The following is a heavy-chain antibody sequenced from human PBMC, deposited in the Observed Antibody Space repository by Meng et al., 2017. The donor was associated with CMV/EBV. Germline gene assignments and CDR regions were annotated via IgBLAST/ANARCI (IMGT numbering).Heavy chain of an antibody. J-gene: IGHJ4*02. D-gene: IGHD2-15*01. CDR2: INHSGST. CDR3: ARPKGGSLLRAPFDY. Sequence: QGALEEWGAGLLKPSETLSLTGAGYGGAFSGYYWSWIRQPPGKGLEWIGEINHSGSTNYNPSLKSRVTISVDTSKNQFSLKLSSVTAADTAVYYCARPKGGSLLRAPFDYWGQGTLVTVSS. V-gene: IGHV4-34*01. CDR1: GGAFSGYY.